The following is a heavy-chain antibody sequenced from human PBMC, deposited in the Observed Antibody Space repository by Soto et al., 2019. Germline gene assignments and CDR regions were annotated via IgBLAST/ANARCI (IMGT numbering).Heavy chain of an antibody. CDR1: DGSISSGGYS. CDR3: ARAGDYYYYGMDV. Sequence: SETLSLTCAVSDGSISSGGYSWSWIRQPPGKGLEWIGYIYHSGSTYYNPSLKSRVTISRDRSKSQFSLKLSSVTAADTAVYYCARAGDYYYYGMDVWGQGTTVTVSS. CDR2: IYHSGST. V-gene: IGHV4-30-2*01. J-gene: IGHJ6*02.